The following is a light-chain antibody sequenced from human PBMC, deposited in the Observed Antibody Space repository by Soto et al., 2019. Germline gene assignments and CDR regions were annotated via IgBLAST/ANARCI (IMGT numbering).Light chain of an antibody. CDR3: HQYNNWPPGDT. CDR2: GAS. CDR1: QSVSRN. Sequence: EIVMTQSPATLSVSPGERATLSCRASQSVSRNLAWYQHKPGQAPRLLIYGASTRATGVPARFSGSGSGTEFTLTISSLQSEDFAVYYCHQYNNWPPGDTFGQGTKLEIK. J-gene: IGKJ2*01. V-gene: IGKV3-15*01.